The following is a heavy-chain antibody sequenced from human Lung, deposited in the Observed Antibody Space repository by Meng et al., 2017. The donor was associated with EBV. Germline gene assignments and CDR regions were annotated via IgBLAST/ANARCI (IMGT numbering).Heavy chain of an antibody. V-gene: IGHV3-30*18. CDR1: GLIFSNYG. Sequence: QEHWVGWGGVVLRLGRSLRLSCAASGLIFSNYGFHWVRQAPGKGPEWVAIIPSDGSHNKYYADSVKGRFTISRDNSKNTLYLQMNSLRTDDTAVYYCAKDLSGRFDPWGQGTLVTVSS. CDR2: IPSDGSHNK. D-gene: IGHD1-14*01. J-gene: IGHJ5*02. CDR3: AKDLSGRFDP.